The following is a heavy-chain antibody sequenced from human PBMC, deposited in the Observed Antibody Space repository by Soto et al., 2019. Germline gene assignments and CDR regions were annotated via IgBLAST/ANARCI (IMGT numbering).Heavy chain of an antibody. CDR2: IYWHEDV. Sequence: QITLKESGPTLLKPTQTLTVTCTISGFSLTTEGVGVGWIRQPPGKALEWLASIYWHEDVRKNPSLGNRVTITRDTAKRQVVLTLTNMDPVDTATYFCAHRREVESRYYVNSGAFDIWGQGTMVTVSS. CDR1: GFSLTTEGVG. V-gene: IGHV2-5*01. CDR3: AHRREVESRYYVNSGAFDI. J-gene: IGHJ3*02. D-gene: IGHD3-22*01.